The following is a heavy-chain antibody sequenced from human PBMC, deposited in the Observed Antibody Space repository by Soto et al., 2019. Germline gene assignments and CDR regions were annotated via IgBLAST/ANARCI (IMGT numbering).Heavy chain of an antibody. CDR1: GYTFTSYG. V-gene: IGHV1-18*01. CDR3: ARTPGVVVAATPRALDY. Sequence: QVQLVQSGAEVKKPGASVKVSCKASGYTFTSYGISWVRQAPGQGLEWMGWISAYNGNTNYAQKLQGRVTMTTDTYTSTAYMELRRLRSDDTAVYYCARTPGVVVAATPRALDYWGQGTLVTVSS. J-gene: IGHJ4*02. D-gene: IGHD2-15*01. CDR2: ISAYNGNT.